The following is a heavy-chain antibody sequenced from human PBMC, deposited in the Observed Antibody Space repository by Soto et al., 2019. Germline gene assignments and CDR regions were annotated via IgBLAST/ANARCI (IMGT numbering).Heavy chain of an antibody. D-gene: IGHD2-8*01. V-gene: IGHV1-2*04. CDR1: GYRFNDYH. CDR3: ARGDSTDCSNGVCSFFYNHDMDV. CDR2: INPKRGGT. Sequence: GASVKVSCKASGYRFNDYHIHWVRQAPGQGLEWLGRINPKRGGTSNAQKSQVWVNMTTDTSISTASMELTRLTSDDTALSYCARGDSTDCSNGVCSFFYNHDMDVWGQGTTVTVFS. J-gene: IGHJ6*02.